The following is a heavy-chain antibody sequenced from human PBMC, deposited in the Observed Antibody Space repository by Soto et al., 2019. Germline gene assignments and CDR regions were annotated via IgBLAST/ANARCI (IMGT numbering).Heavy chain of an antibody. J-gene: IGHJ5*02. V-gene: IGHV4-4*07. CDR3: VRDGTKTLRDWFDP. Sequence: ETLSITCTVSGASISGFYWSWIRKSAGKGLEWIGRIYATGTTDYNPSLKSRVMMSVDTSKKQFSLKLRSVTAADTAVYYCVRDGTKTLRDWFDPWGQGISVTVSS. D-gene: IGHD1-1*01. CDR2: IYATGTT. CDR1: GASISGFY.